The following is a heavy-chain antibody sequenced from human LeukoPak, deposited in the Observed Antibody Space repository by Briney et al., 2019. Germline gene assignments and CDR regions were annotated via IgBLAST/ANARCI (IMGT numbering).Heavy chain of an antibody. CDR1: GFTFSSYS. J-gene: IGHJ6*03. V-gene: IGHV3-48*04. CDR3: ALLPYYMDV. Sequence: GGSPRLSCAASGFTFSSYSMNWVRQAPGKGLEWVSYISSSSSTIYYADSVKGRFTISRDNAKNSLYLQMNSLRAEDTAVYHCALLPYYMDVWGKGTTVTVSS. CDR2: ISSSSSTI.